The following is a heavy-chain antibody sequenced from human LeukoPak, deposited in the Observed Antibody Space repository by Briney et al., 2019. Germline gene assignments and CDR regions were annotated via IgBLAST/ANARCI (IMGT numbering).Heavy chain of an antibody. J-gene: IGHJ4*02. D-gene: IGHD6-13*01. CDR2: IWYDGSNK. V-gene: IGHV3-30*02. CDR3: AKALYSGSWYGDY. CDR1: GFTFSSSG. Sequence: GGSLRLSCAASGFTFSSSGMHWVRQAPGKGLEWVAVIWYDGSNKYYADSVKGRFTISRDNSKNTLYLQMNSLRTEDTAVYYCAKALYSGSWYGDYWGQGTLVTVSS.